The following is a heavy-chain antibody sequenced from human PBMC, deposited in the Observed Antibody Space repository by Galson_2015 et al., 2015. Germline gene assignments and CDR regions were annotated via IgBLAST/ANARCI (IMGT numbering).Heavy chain of an antibody. CDR3: AKAHSSGSLPYFDY. J-gene: IGHJ4*02. D-gene: IGHD6-19*01. V-gene: IGHV3-23*01. CDR2: TAVSGAT. CDR1: GFTSSTYA. Sequence: SLRLSCAASGFTSSTYAMSWVRQAPGKGLEWVSTTAVSGATYSADSVKGRFTISRENSKNTLYLQMNSLRAEDTALYYCAKAHSSGSLPYFDYWAREPWSPSPQ.